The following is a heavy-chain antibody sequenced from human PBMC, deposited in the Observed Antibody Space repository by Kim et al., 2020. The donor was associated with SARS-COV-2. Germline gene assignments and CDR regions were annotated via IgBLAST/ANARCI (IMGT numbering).Heavy chain of an antibody. J-gene: IGHJ4*02. CDR2: T. CDR3: ARLVWNLYYFDF. V-gene: IGHV1-3*01. Sequence: TINSQKFQGRVTISRDTSADTAYMELNSLRFEDTAVYYCARLVWNLYYFDFWGQGTLVTVSS. D-gene: IGHD1-1*01.